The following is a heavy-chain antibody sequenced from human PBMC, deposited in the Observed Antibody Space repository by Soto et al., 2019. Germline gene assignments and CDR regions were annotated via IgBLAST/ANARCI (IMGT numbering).Heavy chain of an antibody. CDR2: ISGSGTST. J-gene: IGHJ6*02. CDR3: ATPGQIFCSGGKCYYDPNYYYGMDV. Sequence: GSLRLSCAAAGFCFSYYAKRWVRQGPGKGLGGDSVISGSGTSTYYADSVKGRFNISRDNSKSTLYLQMNSLRAEDTDVYHCATPGQIFCSGGKCYYDPNYYYGMDVWGPGTTVTVPS. V-gene: IGHV3-23*01. CDR1: GFCFSYYA. D-gene: IGHD2-15*01.